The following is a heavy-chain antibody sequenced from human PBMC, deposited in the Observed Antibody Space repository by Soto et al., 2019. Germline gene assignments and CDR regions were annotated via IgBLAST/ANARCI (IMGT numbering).Heavy chain of an antibody. Sequence: GGSLRLSCTASGFTFGDYAMSWFRQAPGKGLEWVGFIRGKAYGGTTEYAASVKGRFTISRDDSKSIAYLQMNSLKTEDTAVYYCTRDHRDGSYPYFDYWGQGTLVTVSS. CDR3: TRDHRDGSYPYFDY. CDR1: GFTFGDYA. J-gene: IGHJ4*02. D-gene: IGHD1-26*01. V-gene: IGHV3-49*03. CDR2: IRGKAYGGTT.